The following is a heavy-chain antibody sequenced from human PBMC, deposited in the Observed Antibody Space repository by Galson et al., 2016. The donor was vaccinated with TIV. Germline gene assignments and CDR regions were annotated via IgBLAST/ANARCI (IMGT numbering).Heavy chain of an antibody. D-gene: IGHD3-16*01. V-gene: IGHV3-30*04. J-gene: IGHJ5*01. CDR1: GFTFSDYV. Sequence: SLRLSCAGSGFTFSDYVLNWVRQAPGKGLQWVAFISSDGSRKYVADSVKGRSTISRDNSENTLYLQMNNLRPDDTAAYFCAKENDFDSWGQGTLVTFSS. CDR3: AKENDFDS. CDR2: ISSDGSRK.